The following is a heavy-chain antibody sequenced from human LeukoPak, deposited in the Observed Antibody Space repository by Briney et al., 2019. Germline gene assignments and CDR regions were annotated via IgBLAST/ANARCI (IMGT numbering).Heavy chain of an antibody. D-gene: IGHD3-16*01. V-gene: IGHV3-53*01. CDR3: VRVHGGGY. CDR2: LHRDGSV. J-gene: IGHJ4*02. Sequence: PGGSLRLSCAASGFTFSDNNMIWVRQAPGKGLEWVSTLHRDGSVRYADSVNGRFTISRDDSKNTLSLQMGSLRDEDTAVYYCVRVHGGGYWGQGTLVTVSS. CDR1: GFTFSDNN.